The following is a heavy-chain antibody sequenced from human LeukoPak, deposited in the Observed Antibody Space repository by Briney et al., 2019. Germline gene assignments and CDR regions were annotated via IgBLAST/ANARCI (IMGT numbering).Heavy chain of an antibody. CDR1: GFTVSSTY. D-gene: IGHD2-2*01. V-gene: IGHV3-66*02. J-gene: IGHJ4*02. CDR3: ARGISSSSCCHFDH. CDR2: IYSGGST. Sequence: GGSLRLSCAASGFTVSSTYMTWVRQAPGGGVEWVSVIYSGGSTYSADSVKGRFTISRDNSKNTLYLEMNSLRAEDTAMYYCARGISSSSCCHFDHWGQRTLVTASS.